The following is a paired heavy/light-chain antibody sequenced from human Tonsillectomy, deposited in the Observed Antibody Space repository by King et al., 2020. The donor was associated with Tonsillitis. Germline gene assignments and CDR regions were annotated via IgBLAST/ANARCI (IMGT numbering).Light chain of an antibody. CDR3: QAWDSRIL. J-gene: IGLJ2*01. Sequence: SYELTQPSSVSVSPGQTASITCSGERLGHKYTSWYQQKPGQSPVLVIYQDTNRPSGIPERFSGSNSGNTATLTISGTQAMDEADYYCQAWDSRILFGGGTKLTVL. V-gene: IGLV3-1*01. CDR2: QDT. CDR1: RLGHKY.
Heavy chain of an antibody. Sequence: QVQLQESGPGLVKPSETLSLTCTVSGGSINNYYWSWIRQPPGKGLEWIGFIYYSGSTNYNPSLTSRVTISVATSKNQFSLKVSSVTAADTAVYYCARGRWLPNHDAFDIWGQGTMVTVSS. V-gene: IGHV4-59*01. D-gene: IGHD6-19*01. CDR3: ARGRWLPNHDAFDI. CDR1: GGSINNYY. J-gene: IGHJ3*02. CDR2: IYYSGST.